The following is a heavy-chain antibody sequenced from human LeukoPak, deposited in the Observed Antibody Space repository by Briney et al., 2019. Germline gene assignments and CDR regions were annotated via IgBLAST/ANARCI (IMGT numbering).Heavy chain of an antibody. V-gene: IGHV4-39*07. J-gene: IGHJ4*02. Sequence: SETLSLTCTVSGGSISSSSHHWSWIRQPPGKGLEWIGEINHSGSTNYNPSLKSRVTISVDTSKNQFSLKLSSVTAADTAVYYCARGRYCSGGSCYVDYWGQGTLVTVSS. CDR1: GGSISSSSHH. CDR2: INHSGST. CDR3: ARGRYCSGGSCYVDY. D-gene: IGHD2-15*01.